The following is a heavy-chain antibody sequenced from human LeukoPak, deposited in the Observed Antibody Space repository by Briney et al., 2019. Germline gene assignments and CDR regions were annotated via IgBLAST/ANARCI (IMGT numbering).Heavy chain of an antibody. V-gene: IGHV1-2*02. Sequence: ASVKVSCKASGYTFSAYYMHWVRQAPGQGLEWMGWGNPNGGGTRYAQKFQGRVTMTRDTSISTAYMELNRLRADDTAVYSCVRDLGFTNGGDSDWGQGTLVTVSS. J-gene: IGHJ4*02. CDR3: VRDLGFTNGGDSD. CDR2: GNPNGGGT. CDR1: GYTFSAYY. D-gene: IGHD1-1*01.